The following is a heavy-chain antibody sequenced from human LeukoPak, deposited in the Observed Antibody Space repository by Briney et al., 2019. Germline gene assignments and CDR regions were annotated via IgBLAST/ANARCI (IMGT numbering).Heavy chain of an antibody. J-gene: IGHJ4*02. CDR1: GFTFSSHA. V-gene: IGHV3-23*01. D-gene: IGHD2-21*02. Sequence: HPGGSLRLSCSASGFTFSSHAMSWVRQAPGEGLEWVSAFTAGGINTYYADSVKGRFTISRDNSKNTLYLHMNSLRAEDTAVYYCAKSPSYCRGDCYSTFEYWGQGTLVTVSS. CDR3: AKSPSYCRGDCYSTFEY. CDR2: FTAGGINT.